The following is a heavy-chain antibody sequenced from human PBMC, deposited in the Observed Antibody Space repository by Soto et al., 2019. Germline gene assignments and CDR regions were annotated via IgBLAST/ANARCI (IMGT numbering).Heavy chain of an antibody. CDR1: GHSMSNTDYF. J-gene: IGHJ4*02. CDR2: VYYTGST. D-gene: IGHD4-17*01. CDR3: ARRTNYGDYSFDY. V-gene: IGHV4-39*01. Sequence: PSETLSLTCTVSGHSMSNTDYFWGWIRQTPGSGLQWIGSVYYTGSTYNNPSLPSRVTISVDTSKNQFSLKLTSVTAADTAVYYCARRTNYGDYSFDYWGQG.